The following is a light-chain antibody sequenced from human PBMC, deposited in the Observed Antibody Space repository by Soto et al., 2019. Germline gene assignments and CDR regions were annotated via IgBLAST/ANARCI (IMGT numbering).Light chain of an antibody. Sequence: EIVLTQSPGTLSLSPGERATLSCRPSQSVSSNYLAWYQQKPGQAPRLLIYGASSRATGIPDRFSGSGSGTDFTLTISRLEPEDFAVYYCQQYGSSPPITFGQGTRLEIK. CDR3: QQYGSSPPIT. CDR1: QSVSSNY. CDR2: GAS. J-gene: IGKJ5*01. V-gene: IGKV3-20*01.